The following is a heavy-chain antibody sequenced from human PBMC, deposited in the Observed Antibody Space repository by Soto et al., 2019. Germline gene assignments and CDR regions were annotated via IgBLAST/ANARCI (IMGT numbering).Heavy chain of an antibody. CDR3: ARGLITGTTEAGNYYGMDV. V-gene: IGHV1-69*12. J-gene: IGHJ6*02. Sequence: QVQLVQSGAEVKKPGSSVKVSCKASGGTFNNYAISWVRQARGQGLEWMGGIIPIFGRANYAQKFQGRVTITADESTSTAYMELSSLRSEDTAVYYCARGLITGTTEAGNYYGMDVWGQGTTVTVSS. CDR1: GGTFNNYA. CDR2: IIPIFGRA. D-gene: IGHD1-7*01.